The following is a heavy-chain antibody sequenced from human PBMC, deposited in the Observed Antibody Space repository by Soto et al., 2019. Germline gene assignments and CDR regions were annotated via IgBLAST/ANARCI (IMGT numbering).Heavy chain of an antibody. CDR1: GYTFTGYY. J-gene: IGHJ5*02. D-gene: IGHD2-2*01. Sequence: GASVKVSCKASGYTFTGYYMHWVRQAPGQGLEWMGWINPNSGGTNYAQKFQGRVTMTRDTSISTAYMELSRLRSDDTAVYYCARDLVEYCSSTSCYNWFDPWGQGTLATVSS. CDR2: INPNSGGT. CDR3: ARDLVEYCSSTSCYNWFDP. V-gene: IGHV1-2*02.